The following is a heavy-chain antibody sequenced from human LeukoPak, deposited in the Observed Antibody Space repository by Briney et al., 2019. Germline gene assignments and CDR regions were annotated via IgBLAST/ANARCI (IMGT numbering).Heavy chain of an antibody. V-gene: IGHV4-34*01. CDR1: GGSFRGYY. J-gene: IGHJ4*02. CDR3: ARGYYDFWSGYSYYFDY. CDR2: INHSGST. Sequence: SETLSLTCAVYGGSFRGYYWSLIRQPPGKGLEWIGEINHSGSTNYNPSLKSRVTISVDTSKNQFSLKLSSVTAADTAVYYCARGYYDFWSGYSYYFDYWGQGTLVTVSS. D-gene: IGHD3-3*01.